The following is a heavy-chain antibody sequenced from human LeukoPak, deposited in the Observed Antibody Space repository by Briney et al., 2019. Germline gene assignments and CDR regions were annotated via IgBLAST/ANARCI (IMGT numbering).Heavy chain of an antibody. CDR1: GVSISSYY. D-gene: IGHD3-22*01. V-gene: IGHV4-4*07. J-gene: IGHJ6*02. CDR3: ARDGRYDSSGYYYYYGMDV. Sequence: KPSETLSLTCTVSGVSISSYYWSWIRQPAGKGLEWIGRIYTSGSTNYNPSLKSRVTMSVDTSKNQFSLKLSSVTAADTAVYYCARDGRYDSSGYYYYYGMDVWGQGTTVTVSS. CDR2: IYTSGST.